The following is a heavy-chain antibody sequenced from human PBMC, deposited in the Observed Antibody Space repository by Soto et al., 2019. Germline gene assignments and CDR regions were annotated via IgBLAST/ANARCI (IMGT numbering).Heavy chain of an antibody. V-gene: IGHV1-69*12. Sequence: QVQLVQSGAEVKKPGSSVKVSCKASGGTFSSYTISWVRQAPGQGLEWMGGIIPIFVTADYAQKFQGRLTITADDFTSTAYMELSSLRSEDTAVYYCSRHMGGNHYYDGMDVWGQGTTVTVSS. CDR2: IIPIFVTA. CDR1: GGTFSSYT. J-gene: IGHJ6*02. CDR3: SRHMGGNHYYDGMDV. D-gene: IGHD3-16*01.